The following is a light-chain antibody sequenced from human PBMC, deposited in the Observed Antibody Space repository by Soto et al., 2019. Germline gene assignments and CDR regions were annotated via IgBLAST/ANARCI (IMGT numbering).Light chain of an antibody. V-gene: IGLV1-47*01. CDR2: RDN. CDR1: ISNIGTNY. CDR3: AAWDDTVRSYV. J-gene: IGLJ1*01. Sequence: QSVLTQPPSVSGTPGQRVTISCSGGISNIGTNYVHWFQQLPGTAPKVLSNRDNQRPSGVPDRCSGSKSGTSASLAISGLRSEDEAEYYCAAWDDTVRSYVFGTGTKVTVL.